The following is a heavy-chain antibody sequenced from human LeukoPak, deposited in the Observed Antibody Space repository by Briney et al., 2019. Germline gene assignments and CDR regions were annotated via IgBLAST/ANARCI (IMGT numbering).Heavy chain of an antibody. CDR1: GFTFSSYA. J-gene: IGHJ6*02. CDR2: ISYDGSNK. CDR3: ARGLDV. Sequence: PGGSLRLSCAASGFTFSSYAMHWVRQAPGKGLEWVAVISYDGSNKYYADSVEGRFTISRDNSKNTLYLQTNSLRAEDTAVYYCARGLDVWGQGTTVTVSS. V-gene: IGHV3-30*04.